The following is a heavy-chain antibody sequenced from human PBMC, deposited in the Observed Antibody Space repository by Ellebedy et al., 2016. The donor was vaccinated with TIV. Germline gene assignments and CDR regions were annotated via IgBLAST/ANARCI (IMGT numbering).Heavy chain of an antibody. J-gene: IGHJ6*02. CDR1: GYTFTSYA. Sequence: ASVKVSCXASGYTFTSYAMHWVRQAPGQRLEWMGWINAGNGNTKYSQKFQGRVTITRDTSASTAYMELSSLRSEDTAVYYCARVTLGYCSSTSCYSYYYYGMDVWGQGTTVTVSS. CDR2: INAGNGNT. V-gene: IGHV1-3*01. CDR3: ARVTLGYCSSTSCYSYYYYGMDV. D-gene: IGHD2-2*01.